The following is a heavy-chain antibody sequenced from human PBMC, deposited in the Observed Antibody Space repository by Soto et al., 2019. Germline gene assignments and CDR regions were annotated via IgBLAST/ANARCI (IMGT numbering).Heavy chain of an antibody. D-gene: IGHD2-2*01. Sequence: EVQLVESGGGLVQPGGSLTLSCVGSGFIFGGSAIHWVRQASGNGLVWVGRIRSRANNYAKSSAVSMRGRLTFSRDDSKNTAYLQMTTLQTEDTAVYYCCRGQGAPMGDYYYHGLAVWGPGTPVTFS. V-gene: IGHV3-73*02. CDR1: GFIFGGSA. CDR3: CRGQGAPMGDYYYHGLAV. J-gene: IGHJ6*02. CDR2: IRSRANNYAK.